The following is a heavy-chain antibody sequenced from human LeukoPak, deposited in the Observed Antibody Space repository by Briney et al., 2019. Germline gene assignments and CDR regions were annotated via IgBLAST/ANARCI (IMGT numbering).Heavy chain of an antibody. D-gene: IGHD4/OR15-4a*01. CDR3: ARNGGNYILDY. Sequence: TGGSLRLSCAASGFTFSSYGMHWVRQAPGKGLEWVAIIWFDGSNKYYADSVKGRFTISRDDSKNTLYLQMNSLRAEDTAVYYCARNGGNYILDYWGQGTLVTVSS. CDR1: GFTFSSYG. J-gene: IGHJ4*02. V-gene: IGHV3-33*08. CDR2: IWFDGSNK.